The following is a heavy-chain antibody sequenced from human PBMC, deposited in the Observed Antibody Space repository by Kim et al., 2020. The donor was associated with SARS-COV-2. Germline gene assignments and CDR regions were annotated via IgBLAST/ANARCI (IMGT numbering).Heavy chain of an antibody. CDR3: AREDNWNAGGGGAFDI. CDR2: IYYSGST. J-gene: IGHJ3*02. V-gene: IGHV4-59*01. D-gene: IGHD1-1*01. Sequence: SETLSLTCTVSGGSISSYYWSWIRQPPGKGLEWIGYIYYSGSTNYNPSLKSRVTISVDTSKNQFSLKLSSVTAADTAVYYCAREDNWNAGGGGAFDIWGQGTMVTVSS. CDR1: GGSISSYY.